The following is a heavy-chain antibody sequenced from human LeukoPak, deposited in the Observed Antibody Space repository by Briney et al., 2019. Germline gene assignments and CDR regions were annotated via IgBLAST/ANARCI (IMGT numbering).Heavy chain of an antibody. CDR3: ARVAGYYYDRAFDM. Sequence: ASVKVSCKASGGTFSSYAISWVRQAPGQGLEWMGWIDPNSGGTNYAQKFQGRVAMTRDPSISTAYMELSRLRSDDTAVYYCARVAGYYYDRAFDMWGQGTMVTVSS. D-gene: IGHD3-22*01. V-gene: IGHV1-2*02. CDR1: GGTFSSYA. CDR2: IDPNSGGT. J-gene: IGHJ3*02.